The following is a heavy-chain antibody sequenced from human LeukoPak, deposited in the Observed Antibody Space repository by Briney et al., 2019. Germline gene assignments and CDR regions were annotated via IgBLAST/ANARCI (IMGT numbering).Heavy chain of an antibody. D-gene: IGHD3-22*01. Sequence: KTSEALSLTCTVSGDSISSGGFYWSWIRQPPGKGLEWIGYIYYSGSTNYNPSLKSRVTISVDTSKNQFSLKLSSVTAADTAVYYRARAVHYYDRLDYWGQGTLVTVSS. J-gene: IGHJ4*02. CDR2: IYYSGST. CDR1: GDSISSGGFY. V-gene: IGHV4-61*08. CDR3: ARAVHYYDRLDY.